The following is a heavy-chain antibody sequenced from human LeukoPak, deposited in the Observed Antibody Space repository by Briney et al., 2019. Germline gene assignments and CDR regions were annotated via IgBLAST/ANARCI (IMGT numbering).Heavy chain of an antibody. J-gene: IGHJ4*02. CDR2: ISSSSSYI. V-gene: IGHV3-21*01. D-gene: IGHD2/OR15-2a*01. Sequence: GGSLRLSCAASGFNFSSYSMSWVRQAPGKGLEWVSSISSSSSYIYYSDSVKGRFTTSRDNAKNSLYLQMNSLRAEDTAVYYCARISVVTTFRSPKYYFDYWGQGTLVTVSS. CDR3: ARISVVTTFRSPKYYFDY. CDR1: GFNFSSYS.